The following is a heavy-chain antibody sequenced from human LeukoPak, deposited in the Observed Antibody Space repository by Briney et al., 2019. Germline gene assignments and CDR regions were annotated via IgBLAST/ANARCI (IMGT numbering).Heavy chain of an antibody. CDR1: GFTFSSCW. Sequence: GGSLRLSCAASGFTFSSCWMHWVRQAPGKGLVWVSRINSDGSSTSYADSVKGRFTISRDNAKNTLYLQMNSLRAEDTAVYYCARSAWVDCFDYWGQGTLVTVSS. J-gene: IGHJ4*02. V-gene: IGHV3-74*01. CDR3: ARSAWVDCFDY. CDR2: INSDGSST. D-gene: IGHD2-15*01.